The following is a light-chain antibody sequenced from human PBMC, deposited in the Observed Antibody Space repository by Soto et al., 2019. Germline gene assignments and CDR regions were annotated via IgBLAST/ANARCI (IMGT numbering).Light chain of an antibody. CDR2: AAS. CDR1: QSISSY. J-gene: IGKJ4*01. Sequence: DFELTQSPSSLSAFVGDRVSISCRASQSISSYLNWYQQKPGKAPKLLIYAASSLQSGVPSRFSGSGSGTDFTLTISSLQPEDVATYYCQKCKIAPFTFGGGTKVDI. V-gene: IGKV1-39*01. CDR3: QKCKIAPFT.